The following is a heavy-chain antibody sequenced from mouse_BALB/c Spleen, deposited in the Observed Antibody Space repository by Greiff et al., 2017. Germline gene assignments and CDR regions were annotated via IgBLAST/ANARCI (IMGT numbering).Heavy chain of an antibody. CDR1: GYTFTSYY. D-gene: IGHD1-2*01. CDR3: TRGHYYGYDAMDY. V-gene: IGHV1-53*01. CDR2: INPSNGGT. J-gene: IGHJ4*01. Sequence: QVQLQQSGAELVKPGASVKLSCKASGYTFTSYYMYWVKQRPGQGLEWIGEINPSNGGTNFNEKFKSKATLTVDKSSSTAYMQLSSLTSEDTAVYYYTRGHYYGYDAMDYWGQGTSVTVSS.